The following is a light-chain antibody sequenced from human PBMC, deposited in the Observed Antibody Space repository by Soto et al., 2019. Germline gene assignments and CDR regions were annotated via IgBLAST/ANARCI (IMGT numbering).Light chain of an antibody. CDR2: AAS. J-gene: IGKJ1*01. V-gene: IGKV1-9*01. CDR3: QQLNSYPL. Sequence: EIQLSLSPSFLSASVGDRVTITCRASQGISTYLAWYQQKPGKAPKLLIYAASTLQSGVPSRFSGSGSGTEFTLTISSLHPEDFATYYCQQLNSYPLFGQGTKVEI. CDR1: QGISTY.